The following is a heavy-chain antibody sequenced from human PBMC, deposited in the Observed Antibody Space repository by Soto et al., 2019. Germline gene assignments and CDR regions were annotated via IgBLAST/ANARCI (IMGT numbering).Heavy chain of an antibody. CDR3: ARGLFSENFYSGGWYFFDS. V-gene: IGHV4-34*01. CDR2: INHSGSA. Sequence: QVQLQQWGAGLLKPSETLSLTCGVYGGSFTGYSWTWIRQSPRKGLEWIGQINHSGSAIYNPSLKSRITISLLTSKNQFSLDLSSVTAADTAVYYCARGLFSENFYSGGWYFFDSWGQGTLVTVSS. J-gene: IGHJ4*02. D-gene: IGHD1-26*01. CDR1: GGSFTGYS.